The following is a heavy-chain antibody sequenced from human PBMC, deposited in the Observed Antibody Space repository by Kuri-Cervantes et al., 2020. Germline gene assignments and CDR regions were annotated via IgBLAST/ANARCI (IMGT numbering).Heavy chain of an antibody. J-gene: IGHJ6*02. Sequence: SLKVSCKASGYTFTGHYMHWVRQAPGQGLEWMGWINPNSGGTNYAQKFQGRVTMTRDTSISTAYMELSRLRSDDTAVYYCARGYYYDSSGYAYYYYDMDVWGQGTTVTVSS. CDR1: GYTFTGHY. D-gene: IGHD3-22*01. CDR2: INPNSGGT. CDR3: ARGYYYDSSGYAYYYYDMDV. V-gene: IGHV1-2*02.